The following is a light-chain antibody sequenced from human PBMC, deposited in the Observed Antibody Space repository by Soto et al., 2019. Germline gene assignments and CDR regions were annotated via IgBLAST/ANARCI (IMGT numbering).Light chain of an antibody. Sequence: QSVLTQPASVSGSPGQSITISCTGTSSDVGRYNYVSWYQHHPGKAPKLMIFEVSNRPSGVSDRFSGSKSGYTASLTISGLQAEDEADYYCSSYTSSSIWVFGGGTKLTVL. J-gene: IGLJ3*02. V-gene: IGLV2-14*01. CDR2: EVS. CDR1: SSDVGRYNY. CDR3: SSYTSSSIWV.